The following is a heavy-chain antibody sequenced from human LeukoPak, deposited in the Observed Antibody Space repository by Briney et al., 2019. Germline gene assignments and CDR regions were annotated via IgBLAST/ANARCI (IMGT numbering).Heavy chain of an antibody. J-gene: IGHJ4*02. Sequence: SETLSLTCTVSGGSISSSSYYWGWIRQPPGKGLEWIGSIYYSGSTYYNPSLKSRVTISVDKSKNQFSLKLSSVTAADTAVYYCARDHGYSYGYYFDYWGQGTLVTVSS. V-gene: IGHV4-39*07. D-gene: IGHD5-18*01. CDR3: ARDHGYSYGYYFDY. CDR2: IYYSGST. CDR1: GGSISSSSYY.